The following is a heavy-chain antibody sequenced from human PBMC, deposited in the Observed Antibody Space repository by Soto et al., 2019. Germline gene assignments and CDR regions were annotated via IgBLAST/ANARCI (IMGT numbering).Heavy chain of an antibody. Sequence: PSETLSLTCSVSGGSISGSDWSWIRQSPGKGLEWLGYVYYTGSTNYSPSLRRRVSISVDTSKNEFSLRLSSVTAADTAVYFCARSVAVPGAHIDYWGQGTQVTVSS. V-gene: IGHV4-59*01. CDR1: GGSISGSD. CDR2: VYYTGST. D-gene: IGHD6-19*01. J-gene: IGHJ4*02. CDR3: ARSVAVPGAHIDY.